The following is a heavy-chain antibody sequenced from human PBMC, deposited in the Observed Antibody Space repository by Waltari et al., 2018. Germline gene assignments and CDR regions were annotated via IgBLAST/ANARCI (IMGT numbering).Heavy chain of an antibody. V-gene: IGHV3-30*18. CDR3: AKGLRGGSYRDAFDI. J-gene: IGHJ3*02. CDR1: GFIFISHG. Sequence: QVQLVESGGGVVQPGRSLRLSCAASGFIFISHGMHWVRQAPGKGLGWVAVMSYDGSYKDYADSVKGRFTISRDNSKSTLFLQMNSLRVEDTAVYYCAKGLRGGSYRDAFDIWGQGTMVTVSS. CDR2: MSYDGSYK. D-gene: IGHD1-26*01.